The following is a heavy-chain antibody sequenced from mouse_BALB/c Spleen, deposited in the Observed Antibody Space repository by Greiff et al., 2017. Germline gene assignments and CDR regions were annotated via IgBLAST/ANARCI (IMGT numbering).Heavy chain of an antibody. D-gene: IGHD2-4*01. CDR3: AKHAYDYDGYYAMDY. CDR1: GFSFTDYG. J-gene: IGHJ4*01. V-gene: IGHV2-6-5*01. Sequence: VMLVESGPGLVAPSQSLSITCTVSGFSFTDYGVSWIRQPPGKGLEWLGVIWGGGSTYYNSALKSRLSISKDNSKSQVFLKMNSLQTDDTAMYYCAKHAYDYDGYYAMDYWGQGTSVTVSS. CDR2: IWGGGST.